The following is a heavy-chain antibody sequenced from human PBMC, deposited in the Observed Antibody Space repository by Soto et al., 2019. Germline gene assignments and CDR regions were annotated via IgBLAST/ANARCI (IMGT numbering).Heavy chain of an antibody. CDR3: AKSMTTVTRGTIWYYYYGMDV. CDR2: ISYDGSNK. J-gene: IGHJ6*02. V-gene: IGHV3-30*18. CDR1: GFTFSSYG. Sequence: GGSLRLSCAASGFTFSSYGMHWVRQAPGKGLEWVAVISYDGSNKYYADSVKGRFTISRDNSKNTLYLQMNSLRAEDTAVYYCAKSMTTVTRGTIWYYYYGMDVWGQGTTVTVSS. D-gene: IGHD4-17*01.